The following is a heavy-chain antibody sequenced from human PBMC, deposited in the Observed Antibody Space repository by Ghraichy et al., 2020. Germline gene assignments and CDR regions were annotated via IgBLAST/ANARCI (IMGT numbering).Heavy chain of an antibody. CDR3: ARSSMSTLTARRHFDY. CDR2: IKQDGSEK. D-gene: IGHD2/OR15-2a*01. Sequence: GGSLRLSCAASGFIFSGYWMSWVRQAPGKGLEWVANIKQDGSEKYYVDSVKGRFTISRDNAKNSLSLQMNSLSAEDAAVYYCARSSMSTLTARRHFDYWGQGTLVTVSS. J-gene: IGHJ4*02. V-gene: IGHV3-7*01. CDR1: GFIFSGYW.